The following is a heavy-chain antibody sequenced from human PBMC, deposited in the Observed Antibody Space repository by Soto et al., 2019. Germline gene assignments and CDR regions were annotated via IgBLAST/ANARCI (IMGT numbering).Heavy chain of an antibody. V-gene: IGHV3-13*05. CDR2: ISAAGDP. CDR3: ATADRDFYGWDV. Sequence: EVQLVESGGGLVQPGGSLRLSCEASGFTFRNYDMHWVRQGTGKDLEWVSGISAAGDPDYADSVEGRFTITSENAPSFFFLQMNSLMGGDPAVYYCATADRDFYGWDVWCQGTTVIASS. CDR1: GFTFRNYD. J-gene: IGHJ6*02.